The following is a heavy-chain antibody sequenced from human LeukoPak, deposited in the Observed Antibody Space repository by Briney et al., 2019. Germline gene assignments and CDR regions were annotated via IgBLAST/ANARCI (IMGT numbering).Heavy chain of an antibody. V-gene: IGHV3-23*01. CDR2: ISGSGGST. J-gene: IGHJ5*02. CDR1: GFTFSGYA. CDR3: AKDRYSNYGNWFDP. D-gene: IGHD4-11*01. Sequence: PGGSLRLSCAASGFTFSGYAMNWVRQAPGKGLEWVSGISGSGGSTYYADPVRGRFTISRDNSKNTLYLQMNSLRAEDTAVYYCAKDRYSNYGNWFDPWGQGTLVTVFS.